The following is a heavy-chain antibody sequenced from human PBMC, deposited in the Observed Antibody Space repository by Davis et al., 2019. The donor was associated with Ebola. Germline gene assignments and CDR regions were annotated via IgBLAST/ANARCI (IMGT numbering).Heavy chain of an antibody. J-gene: IGHJ6*02. CDR1: GDSLSSNSAA. CDR3: ARAGSYYYYGMDV. V-gene: IGHV6-1*01. CDR2: IYFRSKWYN. Sequence: QTLSPTRAISGDSLSSNSAAWNWIRQPPPRGLEWLGWIYFRSKWYNDYAVSVKSRITINPDTSKNQFSLQLNSVTPEDTAVYYCARAGSYYYYGMDVWGQGTTVTVSS.